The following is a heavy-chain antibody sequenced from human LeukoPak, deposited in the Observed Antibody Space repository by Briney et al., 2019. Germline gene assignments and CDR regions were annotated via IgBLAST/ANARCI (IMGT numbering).Heavy chain of an antibody. J-gene: IGHJ6*02. CDR2: INSDGSST. V-gene: IGHV3-74*01. D-gene: IGHD3-10*01. CDR1: GFTFSSYW. Sequence: GGSLRLSCAASGFTFSSYWMHWARQAPGKGLVWVSRINSDGSSTSYADSVKGRFSISRDNAKNTLYVQMNSLRVEDTAVYYCAKSGGLSGSGRLAMDVWGQGTTVTVSS. CDR3: AKSGGLSGSGRLAMDV.